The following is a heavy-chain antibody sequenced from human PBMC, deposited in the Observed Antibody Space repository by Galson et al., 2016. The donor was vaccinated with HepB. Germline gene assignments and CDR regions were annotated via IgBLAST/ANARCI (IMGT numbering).Heavy chain of an antibody. V-gene: IGHV3-23*01. J-gene: IGHJ5*02. CDR3: ARERTKLEFDP. D-gene: IGHD1-1*01. Sequence: SLRLSCAASGFTFSSYAMTWVRQAPGKGLEWVSAIGGSGGSTYYADSVKGRFTISRDNSKNTLYLQMKSLRAEDKAIYYCARERTKLEFDPWGQGTLVTVS. CDR1: GFTFSSYA. CDR2: IGGSGGST.